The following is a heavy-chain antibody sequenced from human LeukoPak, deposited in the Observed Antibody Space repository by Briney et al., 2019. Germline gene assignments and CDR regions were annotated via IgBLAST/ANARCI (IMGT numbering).Heavy chain of an antibody. J-gene: IGHJ4*02. CDR1: GFTLSSYG. CDR2: IRYDGSNK. V-gene: IGHV3-30*02. D-gene: IGHD2-21*02. CDR3: AKESDSSLLPPPDY. Sequence: GGSLRLSCAASGFTLSSYGMHWVRQAPGKGLEWVAFIRYDGSNKYYADSVKGRFTISRDNSKNTLSLQMNSLRAEDTALYYCAKESDSSLLPPPDYWGQGTLVTVSS.